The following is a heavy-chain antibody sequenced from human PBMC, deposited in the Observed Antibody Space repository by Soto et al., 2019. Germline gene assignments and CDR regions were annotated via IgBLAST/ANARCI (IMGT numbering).Heavy chain of an antibody. Sequence: QVQLVQSGAEVKKPRASVKVSCKTSGYTFTSYGVSWVRQAPGQGLEWVGWISGYNGNTNYAQKLQGRVTMTTDTSTATAYMELRGLRSDDTAIYYCARGDFDYWCQGTLVTVSS. CDR3: ARGDFDY. V-gene: IGHV1-18*04. J-gene: IGHJ4*02. CDR2: ISGYNGNT. CDR1: GYTFTSYG.